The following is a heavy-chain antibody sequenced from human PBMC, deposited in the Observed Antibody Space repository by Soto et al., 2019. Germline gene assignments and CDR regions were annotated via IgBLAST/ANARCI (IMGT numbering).Heavy chain of an antibody. V-gene: IGHV1-18*01. CDR1: GYTFTSYG. CDR3: ARDSVGSLTYYYYGMDV. Sequence: ASVKVSCKASGYTFTSYGISWVRQASGQGLEWMGWISAYNGNTNYAQKLQGRVTMTTDTSTSTAYMELRSLRSDDTAVYYCARDSVGSLTYYYYGMDVWGQGTTVTVSS. CDR2: ISAYNGNT. D-gene: IGHD2-15*01. J-gene: IGHJ6*02.